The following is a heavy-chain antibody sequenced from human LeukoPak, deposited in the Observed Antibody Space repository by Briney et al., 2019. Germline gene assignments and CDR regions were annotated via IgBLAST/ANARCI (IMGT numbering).Heavy chain of an antibody. J-gene: IGHJ3*02. CDR2: IYTSGST. V-gene: IGHV4-61*02. Sequence: SETLSLTCTVSGGSISSSSYYWSWIRQPAGKGLEWIGRIYTSGSTNYNPSLKSRVTISVDTSKNQFSLKLSSVTAADTAVYYCARDRGMVRGVIITPLDAFDIWGQGTMVTVSS. D-gene: IGHD3-10*01. CDR1: GGSISSSSYY. CDR3: ARDRGMVRGVIITPLDAFDI.